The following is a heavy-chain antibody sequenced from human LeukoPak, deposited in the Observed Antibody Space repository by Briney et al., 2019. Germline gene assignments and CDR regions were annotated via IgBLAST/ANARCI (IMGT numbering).Heavy chain of an antibody. D-gene: IGHD3-10*01. Sequence: PGGSLRLSCAASGFIFSSYAMSWVRQAPGKGLEWVSTISGSGGSTYYADSVKGRFTISRDNSKNTLSLQMSSLRAEDTAVYYCARTKGGSGSYDDYWGQGTLVTVPS. CDR3: ARTKGGSGSYDDY. CDR2: ISGSGGST. J-gene: IGHJ4*02. V-gene: IGHV3-23*01. CDR1: GFIFSSYA.